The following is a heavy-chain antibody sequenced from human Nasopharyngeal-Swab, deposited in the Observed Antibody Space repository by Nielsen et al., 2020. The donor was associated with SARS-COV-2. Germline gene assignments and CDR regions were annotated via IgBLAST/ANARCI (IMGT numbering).Heavy chain of an antibody. J-gene: IGHJ4*02. D-gene: IGHD3-3*01. Sequence: GGSLRLSCAASGFTFSDYCMSWIRQAPGKGLGWVSHISTTGSSKYYADSLKGRFTISRDNDKNSLYLQMNSLRADDTAVYYCASGGYDFWSGYPSDYWGLGTLVTVSS. CDR3: ASGGYDFWSGYPSDY. V-gene: IGHV3-11*04. CDR1: GFTFSDYC. CDR2: ISTTGSSK.